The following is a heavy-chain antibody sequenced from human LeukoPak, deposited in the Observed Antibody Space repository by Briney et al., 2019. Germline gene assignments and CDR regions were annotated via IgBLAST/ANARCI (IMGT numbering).Heavy chain of an antibody. CDR1: AGFPFSDYW. CDR3: VGGIGWQPDY. Sequence: PGGSLRLSCAASAGFPFSDYWMNWVRPAPGKGLEWVAIISQDGREKLYVDSVKGRFTISRDNAKSSLYLQINSLRAEDTAVYYCVGGIGWQPDYWGQGTLVTVSS. J-gene: IGHJ4*02. CDR2: ISQDGREK. D-gene: IGHD6-19*01. V-gene: IGHV3-7*03.